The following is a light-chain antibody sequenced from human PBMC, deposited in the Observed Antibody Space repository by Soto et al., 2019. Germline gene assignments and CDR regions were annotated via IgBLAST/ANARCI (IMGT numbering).Light chain of an antibody. CDR3: QKYDSAPLT. CDR2: AAS. V-gene: IGKV1-27*01. CDR1: QGIYNY. J-gene: IGKJ4*01. Sequence: DIQMTQSPSSLSASVGDRFTITCRASQGIYNYVAWYQQKPGEVPELLIYAASTLQSGVPSRFSGSGSGTDFTLTISSLQPEDVATYYCQKYDSAPLTFGGGTKVDIK.